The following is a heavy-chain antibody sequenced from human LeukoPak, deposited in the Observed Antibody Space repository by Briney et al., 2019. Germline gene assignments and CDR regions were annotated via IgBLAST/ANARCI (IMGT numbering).Heavy chain of an antibody. V-gene: IGHV3-48*03. Sequence: QPGGSLRLSCAASGFTFSSYEMNWVRQAPGKGLEWVSYISSSGSTIYYADSVKGRFTISRDNAKNSLYLQMNSLRAEDTAVYYCARALPPYYYDSSGIFDYWGQGTLVTVSS. CDR1: GFTFSSYE. CDR3: ARALPPYYYDSSGIFDY. CDR2: ISSSGSTI. D-gene: IGHD3-22*01. J-gene: IGHJ4*02.